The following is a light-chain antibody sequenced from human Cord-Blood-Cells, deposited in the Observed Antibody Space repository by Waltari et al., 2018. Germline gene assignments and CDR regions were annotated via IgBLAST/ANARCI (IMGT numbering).Light chain of an antibody. Sequence: QSALTQPASVSGSPGQAITISCTGTSSAVGGYNLVSLYQQHPGKAPKLMIYEGSKRPSVVSNRFSGSKSGNTASLTISGLQAEDEADYYCCSYAGSSTWVFGGGTKLTVL. CDR2: EGS. CDR1: SSAVGGYNL. CDR3: CSYAGSSTWV. V-gene: IGLV2-23*01. J-gene: IGLJ3*02.